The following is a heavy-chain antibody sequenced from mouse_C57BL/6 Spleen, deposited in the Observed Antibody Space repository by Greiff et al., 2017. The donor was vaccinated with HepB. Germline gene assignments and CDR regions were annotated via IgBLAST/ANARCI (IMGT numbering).Heavy chain of an antibody. V-gene: IGHV1-78*01. CDR2: IYPRDGST. CDR3: ARDDYGSSDGWYFDV. J-gene: IGHJ1*03. CDR1: GYTFTDHT. D-gene: IGHD1-1*01. Sequence: VQLQQSDAELVKPGASVKISCKVSGYTFTDHTIHWMKQRPEQGLEWIGYIYPRDGSTKYNEKFKGKATLTADKSSSTAYMQLNSLTSEDSAVYVCARDDYGSSDGWYFDVWGTGTTVTVSS.